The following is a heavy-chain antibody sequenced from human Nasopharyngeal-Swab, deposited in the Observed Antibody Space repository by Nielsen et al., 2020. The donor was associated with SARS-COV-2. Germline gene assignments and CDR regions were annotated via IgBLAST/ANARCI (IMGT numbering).Heavy chain of an antibody. CDR3: ATGPAVADQYYYYYGMDV. D-gene: IGHD6-19*01. Sequence: ASVKVSCKVSGYTLTELSMHWVRQAPGKGLEWMGGFDPEDGGTIYAQKFQGRVTMTEDTSTDTAYMELSSLRSEDTAVYYCATGPAVADQYYYYYGMDVWGQGTTVTVSS. CDR1: GYTLTELS. J-gene: IGHJ6*02. V-gene: IGHV1-24*01. CDR2: FDPEDGGT.